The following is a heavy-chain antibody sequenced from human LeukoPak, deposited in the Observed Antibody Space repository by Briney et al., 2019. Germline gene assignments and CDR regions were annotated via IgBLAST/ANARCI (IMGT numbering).Heavy chain of an antibody. Sequence: PSETLPLTCTVSGYSISSGYYWGWIRQPPGKGLEWIGSIYHSGSTYYNPSLKSRVTISVDTSKNQFSLKLSSVTAADTAVYYCARSPHYYDSSGYLDYWGQGTLVTVSS. CDR1: GYSISSGYY. D-gene: IGHD3-22*01. CDR2: IYHSGST. V-gene: IGHV4-38-2*02. CDR3: ARSPHYYDSSGYLDY. J-gene: IGHJ4*02.